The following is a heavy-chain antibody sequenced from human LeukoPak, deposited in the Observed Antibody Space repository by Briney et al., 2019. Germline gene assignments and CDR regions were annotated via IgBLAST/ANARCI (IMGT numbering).Heavy chain of an antibody. V-gene: IGHV3-23*01. CDR3: AKGRSGYSYGFDF. J-gene: IGHJ4*02. CDR2: ISGSGGNT. Sequence: PGGSLRLSCGASRFTFSNYAMTWVRQAPGKGLEWVSTISGSGGNTYSADSVKGRLTISRDNSKNTLYLQMNSLRAEDTAVYFCAKGRSGYSYGFDFWGRGTLVTVSS. CDR1: RFTFSNYA. D-gene: IGHD5-18*01.